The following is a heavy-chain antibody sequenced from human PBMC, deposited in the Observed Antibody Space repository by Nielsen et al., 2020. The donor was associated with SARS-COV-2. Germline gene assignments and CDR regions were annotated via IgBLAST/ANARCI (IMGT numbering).Heavy chain of an antibody. CDR3: ARITPSSGWDY. CDR2: IFYSGTT. D-gene: IGHD6-19*01. J-gene: IGHJ4*02. V-gene: IGHV4-39*01. Sequence: SETLSLTCTVSGGSISGSGYYWGWIRQSPGKGLDWLGNIFYSGTTYYNPSLKSRVTISVDRSKNQFSLKVNSVTAADTAVYYCARITPSSGWDYWGQGTLVTVSS. CDR1: GGSISGSGYY.